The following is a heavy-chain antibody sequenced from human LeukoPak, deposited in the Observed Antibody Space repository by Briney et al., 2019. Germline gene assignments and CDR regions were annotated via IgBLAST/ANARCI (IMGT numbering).Heavy chain of an antibody. V-gene: IGHV3-53*01. CDR1: GFTFSSYA. CDR3: ARVYSGSFDY. D-gene: IGHD6-13*01. J-gene: IGHJ4*02. CDR2: IDSGGST. Sequence: GGSLRLSCAASGFTFSSYAMSWVRQAPGKGLEWVSVIDSGGSTYYADSVKGRITVSRDNSKSTLYLQMNSLRAEDTAVYYCARVYSGSFDYWGQGPLVTVSS.